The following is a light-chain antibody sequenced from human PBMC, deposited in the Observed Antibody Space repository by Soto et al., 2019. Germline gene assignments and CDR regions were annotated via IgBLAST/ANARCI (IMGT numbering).Light chain of an antibody. Sequence: VMTQSPDSLAVSLGERATINCKSSQSVLYSYNNKNCLAWYQQKPGQPPKLLIYWASTRDSGVPDRFGGSGSGTDFTLTISSLQAEDVAVYFCHQYHSSPWTFGQGTKVEIK. CDR2: WAS. CDR3: HQYHSSPWT. V-gene: IGKV4-1*01. CDR1: QSVLYSYNNKNC. J-gene: IGKJ1*01.